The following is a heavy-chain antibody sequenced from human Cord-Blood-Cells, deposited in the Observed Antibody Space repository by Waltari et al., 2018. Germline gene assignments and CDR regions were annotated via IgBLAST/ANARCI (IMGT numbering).Heavy chain of an antibody. D-gene: IGHD3-10*01. Sequence: EVQLLESGGGLVQPGGSLRLSCADSGFTFSSYAMSWVRQAPGKGLEWVSAISGSGGSTYYADSVKGRFTISRDNSKNTLYLQMNSLRAEDTAVYYCAKVVLLWFRESELDYWGQGTLVTVSS. CDR3: AKVVLLWFRESELDY. CDR1: GFTFSSYA. J-gene: IGHJ4*02. CDR2: ISGSGGST. V-gene: IGHV3-23*01.